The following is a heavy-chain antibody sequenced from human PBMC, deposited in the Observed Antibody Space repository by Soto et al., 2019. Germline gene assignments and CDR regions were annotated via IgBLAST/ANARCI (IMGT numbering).Heavy chain of an antibody. CDR3: ARVLVTYGGIMVPYNWFDT. Sequence: SETLSLTCVVFGDSFSGYHWTWIRQSTGKGLEWIGEINLSGNTNYNPSLKSRVTISIDTPKKQFSLKLTSVTAADTAIYYCARVLVTYGGIMVPYNWFDTWGQGNPRTVSS. V-gene: IGHV4-34*01. CDR2: INLSGNT. CDR1: GDSFSGYH. J-gene: IGHJ5*02. D-gene: IGHD3-16*01.